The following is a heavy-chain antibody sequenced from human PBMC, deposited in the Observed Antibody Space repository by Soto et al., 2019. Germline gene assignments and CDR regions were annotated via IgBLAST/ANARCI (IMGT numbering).Heavy chain of an antibody. J-gene: IGHJ6*03. CDR1: GFTFSSYS. CDR3: ARDVQGEAAAGRLYYYMDV. D-gene: IGHD6-13*01. Sequence: GGSLRLSCAASGFTFSSYSMNWVRQAPGKGLEWVSSISSSSSYIYYADSVKGRFTISRDNAKNSLYLQMNSLRAEDTAVYYSARDVQGEAAAGRLYYYMDVWGKGTTVTVSS. CDR2: ISSSSSYI. V-gene: IGHV3-21*01.